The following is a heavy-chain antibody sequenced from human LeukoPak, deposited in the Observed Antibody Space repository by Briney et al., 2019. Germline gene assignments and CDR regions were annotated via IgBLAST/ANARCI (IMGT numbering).Heavy chain of an antibody. CDR3: VRCASYYYDSSGNFDY. Sequence: SETLSLTCTVSGGSISSGGYYWSWIRQHPGQGLEWIGYIYYSGSTYYNPSLKSRVTISVDTSKHQFSLKLSSVTAADTAVYYCVRCASYYYDSSGNFDYWGQGTLVTVSS. D-gene: IGHD3-22*01. V-gene: IGHV4-31*03. CDR2: IYYSGST. CDR1: GGSISSGGYY. J-gene: IGHJ4*02.